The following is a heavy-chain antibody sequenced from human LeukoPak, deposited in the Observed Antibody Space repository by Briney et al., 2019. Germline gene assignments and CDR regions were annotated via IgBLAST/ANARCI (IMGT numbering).Heavy chain of an antibody. J-gene: IGHJ6*02. V-gene: IGHV3-48*02. CDR1: GFTFSSYS. Sequence: HPGGSLRLSCAASGFTFSSYSMNWVRQAPGKGLEWVSYISSSSSTIYQADSVKGRFTISRDNAKNSLYLQMNSLSDEDTAVYYCARVEYYDRGYYGMDVWGQGTTVTVSS. CDR3: ARVEYYDRGYYGMDV. D-gene: IGHD3-22*01. CDR2: ISSSSSTI.